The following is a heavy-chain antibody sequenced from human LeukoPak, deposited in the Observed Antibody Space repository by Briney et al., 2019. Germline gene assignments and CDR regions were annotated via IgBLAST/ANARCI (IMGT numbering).Heavy chain of an antibody. CDR2: ISSSSYI. D-gene: IGHD4-17*01. V-gene: IGHV3-69-1*01. CDR3: ARQGPYGDYSH. J-gene: IGHJ4*02. CDR1: GFTVSNNY. Sequence: GGSLRLSCAASGFTVSNNYMSWVRQAPGKGLEWVSSISSSSYILYADSVKGRFTISRDNAKNSLFLQINSLRAEDTAVYYCARQGPYGDYSHWGQGTMVTVSS.